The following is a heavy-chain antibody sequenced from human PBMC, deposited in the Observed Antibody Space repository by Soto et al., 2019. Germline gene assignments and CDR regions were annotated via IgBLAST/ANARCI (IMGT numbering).Heavy chain of an antibody. D-gene: IGHD3-3*01. Sequence: GGSLRLSCAASGFTFSGYSMNWVRQAPGKGLEWVSYISSGSGTMYYADSVKGRFTISRDNAKNSLYLQVNSLRAEDTAVYYCTTDTIYDFWSGRVEWFDPWGQGTLVTVSS. V-gene: IGHV3-48*01. J-gene: IGHJ5*02. CDR3: TTDTIYDFWSGRVEWFDP. CDR1: GFTFSGYS. CDR2: ISSGSGTM.